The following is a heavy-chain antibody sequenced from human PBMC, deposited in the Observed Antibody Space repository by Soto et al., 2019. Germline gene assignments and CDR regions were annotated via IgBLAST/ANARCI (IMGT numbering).Heavy chain of an antibody. CDR1: GYSISSGYY. V-gene: IGHV4-38-2*01. Sequence: SETLSLTCAVSGYSISSGYYWGWIRQPPGKGLEWIGSIHHSGSTYNNASLKSRVTISVDTSKNQFSLKLSSVTDADTAVYYCASGIDFYYAMDVWGQGTTVTVSS. J-gene: IGHJ6*01. CDR2: IHHSGST. CDR3: ASGIDFYYAMDV.